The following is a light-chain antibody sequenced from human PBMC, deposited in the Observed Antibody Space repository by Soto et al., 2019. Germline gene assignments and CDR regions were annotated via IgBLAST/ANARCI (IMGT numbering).Light chain of an antibody. J-gene: IGKJ4*01. CDR2: VAS. CDR1: QGIRND. CDR3: LQQNSYPLT. Sequence: DIQMTQSPSSLSASVGDRVTITCRASQGIRNDLAWYQQKPGKAPKRLIYVASRLQSGFPSRFSGSGSGTEFTLTISSLQPEDSATYYCLQQNSYPLTFGGGTKVEIK. V-gene: IGKV1-17*01.